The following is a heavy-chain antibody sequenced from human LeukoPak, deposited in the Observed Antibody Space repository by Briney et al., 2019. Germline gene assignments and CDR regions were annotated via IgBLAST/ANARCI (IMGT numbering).Heavy chain of an antibody. CDR1: GYTFTGYY. J-gene: IGHJ4*02. V-gene: IGHV1-2*06. Sequence: ASAKVSCKASGYTFTGYYMHWVRQAPGQGLEWMGRINPNSGGTNYAQKFQGRVTMTRDTSISTAYMELSRLRSDDTAVYYCPREAQKKASAGTGNLDYWAQEPLVPVP. CDR3: PREAQKKASAGTGNLDY. D-gene: IGHD6-13*01. CDR2: INPNSGGT.